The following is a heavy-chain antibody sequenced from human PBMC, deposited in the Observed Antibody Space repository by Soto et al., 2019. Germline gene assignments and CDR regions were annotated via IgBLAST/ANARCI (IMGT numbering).Heavy chain of an antibody. CDR2: ISGYNGNT. J-gene: IGHJ6*02. V-gene: IGHV1-18*01. CDR1: GYSFTTYG. Sequence: QVQLVQSRGEVKKPGASVKVSCKTSGYSFTTYGISWVRQAPGQGLEWMGWISGYNGNTNYAQKLKGRLTMTTDTSTSTAYMELRSLISDDTAVYYCAREGPAPYYYYGMDVWGQGSTVTVSS. CDR3: AREGPAPYYYYGMDV.